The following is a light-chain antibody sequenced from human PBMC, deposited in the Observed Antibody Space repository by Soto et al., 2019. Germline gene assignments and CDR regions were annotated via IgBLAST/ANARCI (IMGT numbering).Light chain of an antibody. CDR2: SAT. V-gene: IGKV1-39*01. J-gene: IGKJ4*01. Sequence: DIQMTQSPSYLLASVGDRVTLTCLASQSISTFLNWYQQTTGKAPKLLIYSATSLETGVSSRFSAFASATYFTLTINKVQPEDAATYFCQQSHSTPLNFGGGTKLQIK. CDR3: QQSHSTPLN. CDR1: QSISTF.